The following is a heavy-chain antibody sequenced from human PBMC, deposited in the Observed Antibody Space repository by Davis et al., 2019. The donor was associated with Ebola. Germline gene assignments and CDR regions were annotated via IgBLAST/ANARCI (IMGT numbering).Heavy chain of an antibody. J-gene: IGHJ6*02. CDR2: TNPDASEK. CDR3: GRVIFFPGIGMDI. CDR1: QFNFTGAW. V-gene: IGHV3-7*01. Sequence: PGGSLRLSCAGSQFNFTGAWMNWVRQAPGKGLEWVASTNPDASEKYYVDSARGRFTISRGNAKKSLYVQMNSLRAEDTGIYYCGRVIFFPGIGMDIWGQGTTVTVSS. D-gene: IGHD1-14*01.